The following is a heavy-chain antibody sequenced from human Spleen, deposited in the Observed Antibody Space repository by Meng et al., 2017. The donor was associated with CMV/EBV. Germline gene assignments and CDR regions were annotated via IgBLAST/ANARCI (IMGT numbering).Heavy chain of an antibody. D-gene: IGHD2-2*02. CDR1: GFTFSSYS. V-gene: IGHV3-21*01. CDR3: ARDSRGLLYLGSVDY. CDR2: ISSSSSYI. Sequence: GESLKISCAASGFTFSSYSMNWVRQAPGKGLEWVSSISSSSSYIYYADSVKGRFTISRDNAKNSLYLQMNSLRAEDTAVYYCARDSRGLLYLGSVDYWGQGILVTVSS. J-gene: IGHJ4*02.